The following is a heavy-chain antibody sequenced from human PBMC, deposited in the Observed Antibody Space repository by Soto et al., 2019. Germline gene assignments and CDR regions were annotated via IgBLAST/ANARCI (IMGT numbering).Heavy chain of an antibody. D-gene: IGHD3-22*01. J-gene: IGHJ4*01. Sequence: GGFLRLSCAASGFTFSNAWSNWVRQAPGKGLEWVGRVKSKNDGGTTDFAAPVKGRFAISRDDSKNMVYLEMNSLQTEDTAIYYCTTDSYITSIIVRFDYWGHGTLVTVSS. V-gene: IGHV3-15*07. CDR3: TTDSYITSIIVRFDY. CDR1: GFTFSNAW. CDR2: VKSKNDGGTT.